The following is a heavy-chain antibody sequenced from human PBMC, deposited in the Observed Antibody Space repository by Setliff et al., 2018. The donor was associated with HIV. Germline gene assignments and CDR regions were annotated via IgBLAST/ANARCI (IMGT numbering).Heavy chain of an antibody. D-gene: IGHD1-26*01. J-gene: IGHJ4*02. CDR1: GEYVANGNYY. CDR2: VFPTGT. Sequence: SETLSLTCSVSGEYVANGNYYWSWIRQPVGKGLEWIGHVFPTGTNINPSVRTPVTMSQDASKNQFSLRLTSVTAADTAVYYCAKDRSGSYRTFDYWGQGTLVTVSS. CDR3: AKDRSGSYRTFDY. V-gene: IGHV4-61*09.